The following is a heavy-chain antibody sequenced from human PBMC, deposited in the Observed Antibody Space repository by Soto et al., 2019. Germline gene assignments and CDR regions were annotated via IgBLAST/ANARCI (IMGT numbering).Heavy chain of an antibody. V-gene: IGHV4-34*01. CDR3: VTTSNFDY. CDR2: INHSGST. Sequence: SETLSLTCTVSGGSISSYYWSWIRQPPGKGLEWIGEINHSGSTNYNPSLKSRVTISVDTSKNQFSLKLSSVTAADTAVYYCVTTSNFDYWGQGTLVTVSS. CDR1: GGSISSYY. D-gene: IGHD4-4*01. J-gene: IGHJ4*02.